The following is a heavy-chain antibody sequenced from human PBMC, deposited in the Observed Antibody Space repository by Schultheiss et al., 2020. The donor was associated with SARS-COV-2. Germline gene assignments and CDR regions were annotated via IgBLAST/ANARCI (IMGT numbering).Heavy chain of an antibody. V-gene: IGHV1-69*13. D-gene: IGHD2-15*01. CDR3: ARYLEVVVAATGYYYYGMDV. CDR2: IIPIFGTA. J-gene: IGHJ6*02. Sequence: SVKVSCKASGGTFSSYAISWVRQAPGQGLEWMGGIIPIFGTANYPQKFQGRVTITADESTSTAYMELSSLRSEDTAVYYCARYLEVVVAATGYYYYGMDVWGQGTTVTVSS. CDR1: GGTFSSYA.